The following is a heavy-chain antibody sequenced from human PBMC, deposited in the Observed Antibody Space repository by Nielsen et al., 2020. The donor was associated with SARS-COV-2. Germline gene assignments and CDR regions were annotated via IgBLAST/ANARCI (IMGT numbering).Heavy chain of an antibody. J-gene: IGHJ4*02. CDR3: ARGTTHDYFDY. CDR1: GGSISSYY. D-gene: IGHD4-17*01. V-gene: IGHV4-59*01. Sequence: SETLSLTCTVSGGSISSYYWSWIRQPPGKGLEWIGYIYHGGSTSYNPSLKSRVTISVDTSKNQFSLKLSSVTAADTAVYYCARGTTHDYFDYWGQGTLVTVSS. CDR2: IYHGGST.